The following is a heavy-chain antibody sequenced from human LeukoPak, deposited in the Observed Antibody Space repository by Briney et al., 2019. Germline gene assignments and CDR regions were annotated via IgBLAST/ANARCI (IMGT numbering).Heavy chain of an antibody. CDR1: GFTFTSYW. J-gene: IGHJ4*02. CDR2: INQDGGGR. V-gene: IGHV3-7*01. CDR3: AVGATTQLDY. D-gene: IGHD1-26*01. Sequence: GGSLRLSCAASGFTFTSYWMTWVRQAPGKGLEWVANINQDGGGRYYVDSVKGRFTISRDNSKNTLYLQMNSLRAEDTAVYYCAVGATTQLDYWGQGTLVTVSS.